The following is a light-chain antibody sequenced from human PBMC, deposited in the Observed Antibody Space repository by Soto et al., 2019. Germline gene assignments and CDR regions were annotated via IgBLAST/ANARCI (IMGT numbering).Light chain of an antibody. CDR1: QSVSSSY. V-gene: IGKV3-20*01. J-gene: IGKJ1*01. CDR2: GAS. Sequence: EIVLTQSPGTLSLSPGERATLSCRASQSVSSSYLAWYQQKPGQAPRLLIYGASSRATGIPDRFSGSGSGTDFTLTISRLETEDFAVYYRQQYGSSARTFGQGTKVDIK. CDR3: QQYGSSART.